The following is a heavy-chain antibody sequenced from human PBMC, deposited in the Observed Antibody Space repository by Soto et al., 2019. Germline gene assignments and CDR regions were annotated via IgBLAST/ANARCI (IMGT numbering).Heavy chain of an antibody. V-gene: IGHV3-33*01. CDR2: IWYDGSKK. Sequence: QVQLVESGGGVVQFGRSLRLSCVVSGLTFSGNGFHWGRQAPGKGLEWVAVIWYDGSKKYYVESVKGRFTISRDNSKNTLYLQMNSLRAEDTAVYYCARDLGTTNYYFDYWGQGTLVTVSS. CDR1: GLTFSGNG. J-gene: IGHJ4*02. D-gene: IGHD4-17*01. CDR3: ARDLGTTNYYFDY.